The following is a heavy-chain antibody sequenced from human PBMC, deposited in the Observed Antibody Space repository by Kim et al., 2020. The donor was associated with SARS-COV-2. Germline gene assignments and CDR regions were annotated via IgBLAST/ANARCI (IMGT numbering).Heavy chain of an antibody. V-gene: IGHV3-23*01. CDR1: GFTFSSCA. CDR2: ISGSGGAA. J-gene: IGHJ4*01. CDR3: VKDFGGYWGTAYYFDY. D-gene: IGHD7-27*01. Sequence: GGSLRLSCVASGFTFSSCAMHWVRLAPEKGLEWLSDISGSGGAAYYADSVKGRFTISRDNSKNTLYLQMNSLRAEDTAIYYCVKDFGGYWGTAYYFDYWG.